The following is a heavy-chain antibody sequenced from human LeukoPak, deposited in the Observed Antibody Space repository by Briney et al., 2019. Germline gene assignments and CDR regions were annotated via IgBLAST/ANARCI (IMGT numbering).Heavy chain of an antibody. V-gene: IGHV4-61*02. D-gene: IGHD7-27*01. CDR1: GGSISSGSYY. Sequence: SQTLSLTCTVSGGSISSGSYYWSWIRQPAGKGLEWIGRIYTSGSTNYNPSLKSRVTISVDTSKNQFSLKLYSVTAADTAVYYCATRKLGNDYWGQGTLVTVSS. CDR3: ATRKLGNDY. CDR2: IYTSGST. J-gene: IGHJ4*02.